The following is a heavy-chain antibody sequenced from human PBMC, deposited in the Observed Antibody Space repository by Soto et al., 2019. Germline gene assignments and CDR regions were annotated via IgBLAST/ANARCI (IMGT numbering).Heavy chain of an antibody. D-gene: IGHD6-13*01. CDR2: IYYSGST. CDR3: ARVTSGYSSSWYRGWFDP. Sequence: SETLSLTCTVSGGSVSSSSYYWGWIRQPPGKGLEWIGYIYYSGSTNYNPSLKSRVTISVDTSKNQFSLKLSSVTAADTAVYYCARVTSGYSSSWYRGWFDPWGQGTLVTVSS. J-gene: IGHJ5*02. V-gene: IGHV4-61*01. CDR1: GGSVSSSSYY.